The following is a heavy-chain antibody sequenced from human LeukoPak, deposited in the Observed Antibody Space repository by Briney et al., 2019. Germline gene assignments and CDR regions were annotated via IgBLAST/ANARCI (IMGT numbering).Heavy chain of an antibody. CDR3: AILPAMTTVVHPFSDAFDI. V-gene: IGHV3-30*02. D-gene: IGHD4-23*01. CDR1: GFTFSSYG. CDR2: IRYDGSNK. J-gene: IGHJ3*02. Sequence: PGGSPRLSCAASGFTFSSYGMHWVRQAPGKGLEWVAFIRYDGSNKYYADSVKGRFTISRDNSKNTLYLQMNSLRAEDTAVYYCAILPAMTTVVHPFSDAFDIWGQGTMVTVSS.